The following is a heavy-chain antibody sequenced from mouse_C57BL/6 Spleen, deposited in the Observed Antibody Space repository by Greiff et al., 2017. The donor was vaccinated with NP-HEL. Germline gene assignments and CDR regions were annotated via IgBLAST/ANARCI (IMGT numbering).Heavy chain of an antibody. CDR2: IDPSDSYT. Sequence: QVQLKEPGAELVRPGTSVKLSCKASGYTFTSYWMHWVKQRPGQGLEWIGVIDPSDSYTNYNQKFKGKATLTVDTSSSTAYMQLSSLTSEDSAVYYCARLLRFYFDVWGTGTTVTVSS. J-gene: IGHJ1*03. D-gene: IGHD1-1*01. V-gene: IGHV1-59*01. CDR3: ARLLRFYFDV. CDR1: GYTFTSYW.